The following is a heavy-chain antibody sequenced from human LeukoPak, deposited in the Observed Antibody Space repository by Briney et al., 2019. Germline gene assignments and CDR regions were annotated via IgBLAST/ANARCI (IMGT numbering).Heavy chain of an antibody. CDR2: MHNSGSS. J-gene: IGHJ3*02. CDR3: ARSAEWLRNAFDI. Sequence: KASATLSLTCTVSGASTSHFYWNWIRQPPGKGLEWIGYMHNSGSSKHNPSLKSRLTISIDTSKNQFSLQLASVTAADTAIYYCARSAEWLRNAFDIWGQGTMVSVSS. D-gene: IGHD5-12*01. CDR1: GASTSHFY. V-gene: IGHV4-59*01.